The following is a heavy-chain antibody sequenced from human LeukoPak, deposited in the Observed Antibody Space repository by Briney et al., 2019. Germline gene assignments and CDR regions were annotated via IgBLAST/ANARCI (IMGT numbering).Heavy chain of an antibody. CDR1: GGSISSYH. V-gene: IGHV4-59*13. J-gene: IGHJ4*02. Sequence: SETLSLTCTVSGGSISSYHWSWIRQPPGKGLEWIGYIYYSGGTNYNPSLKSRVSISVDTPKNQFCLKLNSVTAADTAAYYCARGVSGSYVFDSRGQGTLVTVSS. CDR3: ARGVSGSYVFDS. D-gene: IGHD3-16*01. CDR2: IYYSGGT.